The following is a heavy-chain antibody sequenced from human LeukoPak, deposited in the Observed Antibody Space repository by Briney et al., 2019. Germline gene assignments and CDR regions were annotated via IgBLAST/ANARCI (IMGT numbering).Heavy chain of an antibody. D-gene: IGHD3-3*01. J-gene: IGHJ6*02. CDR3: ARERITIFGVGYIYYYYYGMDV. CDR1: GYTFTSYY. V-gene: IGHV1-46*01. Sequence: ASVTVSCKASGYTFTSYYMHWVRQAPGQGLEWMGLINPSGGSTSYAQKFQGRVTMTRDTSTSTVYMELSSLRSEDTAVYYCARERITIFGVGYIYYYYYGMDVWGQGTTVTVSS. CDR2: INPSGGST.